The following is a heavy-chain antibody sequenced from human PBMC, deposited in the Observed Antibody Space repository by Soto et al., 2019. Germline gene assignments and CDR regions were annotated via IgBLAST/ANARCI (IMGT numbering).Heavy chain of an antibody. CDR2: ISSSSSTI. Sequence: EVQLVESGGGVVQPGGSLRLSCAASGFTFSSYSMNWVRQAPGKGLEWVSYISSSSSTIYYADSVKGRFTISRDNAKNSLYLQMNSLRDEDTAVYYCARDTQDDFWSGYYRDYWGQGTLVTVSS. J-gene: IGHJ4*02. CDR1: GFTFSSYS. D-gene: IGHD3-3*01. V-gene: IGHV3-48*02. CDR3: ARDTQDDFWSGYYRDY.